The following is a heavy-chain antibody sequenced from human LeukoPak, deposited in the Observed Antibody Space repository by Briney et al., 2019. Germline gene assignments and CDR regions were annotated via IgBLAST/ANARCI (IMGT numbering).Heavy chain of an antibody. CDR2: ISGSGGST. CDR1: GFTFSSYA. J-gene: IGHJ4*02. CDR3: AKDRIITTITD. V-gene: IGHV3-23*01. D-gene: IGHD3-22*01. Sequence: GGSLRLSCAASGFTFSSYAMSWVRQAPGKGLEWVSAISGSGGSTYYADSVKGRFTISRDNSKNTLYLQMNGLRAEDTAVYYCAKDRIITTITDWGQGTLVTVSS.